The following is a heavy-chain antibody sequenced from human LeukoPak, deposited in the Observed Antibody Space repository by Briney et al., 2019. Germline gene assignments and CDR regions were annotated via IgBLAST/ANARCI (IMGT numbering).Heavy chain of an antibody. D-gene: IGHD3-16*02. J-gene: IGHJ4*02. CDR2: ISGSGGST. CDR3: ARLPFTFGGVIPYFDY. V-gene: IGHV3-23*01. CDR1: GFTFSSYA. Sequence: GGSLRLSCAASGFTFSSYAMSWVRQAPGKGLEWVAGISGSGGSTNYADNVKGRVTISRDNSKNTLYLQMNSLRAEDTAVYYCARLPFTFGGVIPYFDYWGQGTLVTVSS.